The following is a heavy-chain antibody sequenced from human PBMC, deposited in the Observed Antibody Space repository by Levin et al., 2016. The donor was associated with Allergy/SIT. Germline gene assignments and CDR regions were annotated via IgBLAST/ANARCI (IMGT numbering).Heavy chain of an antibody. V-gene: IGHV3-23*01. Sequence: GGSLRLSCAASGFSFTSYAMTWVRQAPGKGLEWVSSISVSGTIHYADSVKGRFTISRDNSRNTLYLQMNSLRAEDTAVYYCAKAHYGDYVPEYWGQGTLVTVSS. D-gene: IGHD4-17*01. CDR2: ISVSGTI. CDR1: GFSFTSYA. CDR3: AKAHYGDYVPEY. J-gene: IGHJ4*02.